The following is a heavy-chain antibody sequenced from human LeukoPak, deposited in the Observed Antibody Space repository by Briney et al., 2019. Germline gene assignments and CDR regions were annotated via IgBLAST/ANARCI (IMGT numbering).Heavy chain of an antibody. Sequence: GGSLRLSCSASEFTVSRNYMLWVRQAPGKGLEWVSLIFSNGDTHYADSVKGRFTISRDTSKNTVSLQMNSLRVEDTAMYYCTRDQMNYWGQGTLVTVSS. D-gene: IGHD5-24*01. J-gene: IGHJ4*02. CDR1: EFTVSRNY. CDR3: TRDQMNY. CDR2: IFSNGDT. V-gene: IGHV3-53*01.